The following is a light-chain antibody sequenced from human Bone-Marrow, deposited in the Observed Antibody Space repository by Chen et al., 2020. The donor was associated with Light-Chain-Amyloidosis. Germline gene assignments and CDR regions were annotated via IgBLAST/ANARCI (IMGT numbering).Light chain of an antibody. CDR2: KDS. CDR1: AMPKQY. V-gene: IGLV3-25*03. J-gene: IGLJ2*01. CDR3: QSADSSGTYVV. Sequence: SYELTPPPSVSVSPGQTARITCSGDAMPKQYAYWYQQKPGQAPVLVIYKDSERPSGFPERFSGSSSGTTVTLTISGVQAEDEADYYCQSADSSGTYVVFGGGTKLTVL.